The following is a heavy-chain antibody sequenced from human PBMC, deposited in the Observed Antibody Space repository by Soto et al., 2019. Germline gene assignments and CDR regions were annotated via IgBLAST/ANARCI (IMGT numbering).Heavy chain of an antibody. V-gene: IGHV4-31*11. D-gene: IGHD4-17*01. CDR3: ASRTTVNTFDY. CDR1: GASVTRAGSY. J-gene: IGHJ4*02. Sequence: SETLSLTCDVSGASVTRAGSYWGWIRQRPGQGLEWIGYIYFDGTTYYNPSLKSRVIISADTSRNQFSLSLSFLTAADTAVYYCASRTTVNTFDYWGQGTLVTVSS. CDR2: IYFDGTT.